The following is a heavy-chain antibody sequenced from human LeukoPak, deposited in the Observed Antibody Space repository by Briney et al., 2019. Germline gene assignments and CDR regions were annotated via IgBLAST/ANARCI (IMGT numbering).Heavy chain of an antibody. CDR1: GFTFSDYY. Sequence: GGSLRLSCAASGFTFSDYYMSWIRQAPGKGLEWVAVLWYDGSNEYYADSVKGRFTISRDNSKNTLYLQMNSLRAEDTAVYYCARDRVELERLGDYDYWGQGTLVTVSS. J-gene: IGHJ4*02. CDR2: LWYDGSNE. V-gene: IGHV3-33*08. CDR3: ARDRVELERLGDYDY. D-gene: IGHD1-1*01.